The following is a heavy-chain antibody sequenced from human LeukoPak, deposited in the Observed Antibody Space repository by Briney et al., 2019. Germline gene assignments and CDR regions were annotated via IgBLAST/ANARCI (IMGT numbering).Heavy chain of an antibody. J-gene: IGHJ4*02. Sequence: SVKVSCKASGGTFSSYAISWVRQAPGQGLEWMGGIIPIFGTANYAQKFQGRVTITAGKSTSTAYMELSSLRSEDTAVYYCARGDSGSYLSSDYWGQGTLVTVSS. CDR3: ARGDSGSYLSSDY. CDR1: GGTFSSYA. D-gene: IGHD1-26*01. V-gene: IGHV1-69*06. CDR2: IIPIFGTA.